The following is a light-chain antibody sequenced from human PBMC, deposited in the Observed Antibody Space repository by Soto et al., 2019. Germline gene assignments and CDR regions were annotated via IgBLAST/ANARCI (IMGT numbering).Light chain of an antibody. Sequence: EIVMTQSLATLSVSPWERATLSCRASQSVSSSLAWYQQKPGQTPKLLIYVASTRATGIPARFSGSGSGTEFTLTISSLQSEDFAVYYCQQYNVWPLTFGGGTKVEFK. CDR2: VAS. V-gene: IGKV3-15*01. CDR1: QSVSSS. CDR3: QQYNVWPLT. J-gene: IGKJ4*01.